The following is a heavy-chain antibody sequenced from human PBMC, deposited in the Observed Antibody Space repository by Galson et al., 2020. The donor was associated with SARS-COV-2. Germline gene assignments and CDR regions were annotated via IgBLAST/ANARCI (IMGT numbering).Heavy chain of an antibody. D-gene: IGHD6-13*01. CDR1: GFNFSSYD. Sequence: GESLKISCAASGFNFSSYDMHLVRQATGKGLEWVSAIGTAGDTYYPGSVKGRFTISRENAKNSLYLQMNSLRAGDTAVYYCARAHTHSSSWYVGYYYYGMDVWGQGTTVTVSS. CDR2: IGTAGDT. CDR3: ARAHTHSSSWYVGYYYYGMDV. J-gene: IGHJ6*02. V-gene: IGHV3-13*01.